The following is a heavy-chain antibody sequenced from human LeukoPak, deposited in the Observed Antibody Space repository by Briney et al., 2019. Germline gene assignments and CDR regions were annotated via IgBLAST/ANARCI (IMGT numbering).Heavy chain of an antibody. CDR1: GGSISGYY. J-gene: IGHJ4*02. CDR3: ARHYSSGWDLDY. Sequence: KTSETLSLTCTVSGGSISGYYWSWIRQPPGKGLEWIGYIFYSGTTSYNPSLKSRPTISVDTSKNQFSLKLTSVTAADTAIYYCARHYSSGWDLDYWGQGTLVTVSS. CDR2: IFYSGTT. D-gene: IGHD6-19*01. V-gene: IGHV4-59*08.